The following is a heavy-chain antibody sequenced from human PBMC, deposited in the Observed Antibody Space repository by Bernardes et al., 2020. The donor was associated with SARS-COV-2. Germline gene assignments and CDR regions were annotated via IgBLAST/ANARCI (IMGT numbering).Heavy chain of an antibody. CDR1: GGSISPYY. CDR3: SRDQYCGGP. CDR2: VYYSYST. V-gene: IGHV4-59*01. J-gene: IGHJ5*02. Sequence: SETLSLTCTVSGGSISPYYWSWIRQPPGNRLEWIWYVYYSYSTNYNPSLKSQVTISVDTSKNKFSLKLTSVTAADTAVDYYSRDQYCGGPGGQGTLVTVSS. D-gene: IGHD2-21*01.